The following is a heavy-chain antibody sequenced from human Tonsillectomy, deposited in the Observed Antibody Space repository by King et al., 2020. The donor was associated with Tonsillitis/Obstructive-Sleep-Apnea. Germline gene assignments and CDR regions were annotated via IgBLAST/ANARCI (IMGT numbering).Heavy chain of an antibody. CDR1: GFTFSSYA. D-gene: IGHD7-27*01. J-gene: IGHJ4*02. CDR2: ISSSSSYI. CDR3: ARELTGEQGYFAY. Sequence: VQLVESGGGLVQPGGSLRLSCAASGFTFSSYAMSWVRQAPGKGLEWVSSISSSSSYIYYADSVKGRFTISRDNAKNSLYLQMNSLRAEDTAVYYCARELTGEQGYFAYWGQGTLVTVSS. V-gene: IGHV3-21*01.